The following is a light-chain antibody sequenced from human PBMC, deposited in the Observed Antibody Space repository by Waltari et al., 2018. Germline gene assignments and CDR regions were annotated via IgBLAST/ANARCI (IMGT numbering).Light chain of an antibody. J-gene: IGLJ3*02. CDR2: KTN. CDR3: AAWDDSLYVAL. CDR1: STNIGTNY. Sequence: QSVLTQPPSASGTTGQSVTISCSGGSTNIGTNYGYWYQQLPGGAPKLLISKTNHRPSGVPDRCSRSKSGTSASLAISGLRSEDEADYYCAAWDDSLYVALFGGGTKLTVL. V-gene: IGLV1-47*01.